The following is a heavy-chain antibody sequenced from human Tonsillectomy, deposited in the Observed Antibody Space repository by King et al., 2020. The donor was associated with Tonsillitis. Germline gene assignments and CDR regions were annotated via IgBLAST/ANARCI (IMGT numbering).Heavy chain of an antibody. Sequence: VQLVESGGGLVQPGGSLRLSCAASGFTFYTHWMTWVRQAPGKGLEWVANIKHYGTEIYYVDSVKGRFTISRDNAKNYLYLQMNSLRVEDTAVYYCARGKSRPGTWTYYFDSWGRGTLVTVSS. D-gene: IGHD1-1*01. CDR1: GFTFYTHW. V-gene: IGHV3-7*01. CDR2: IKHYGTEI. J-gene: IGHJ4*02. CDR3: ARGKSRPGTWTYYFDS.